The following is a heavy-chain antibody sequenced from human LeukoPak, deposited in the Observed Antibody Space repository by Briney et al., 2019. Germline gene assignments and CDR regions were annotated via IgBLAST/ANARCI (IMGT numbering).Heavy chain of an antibody. V-gene: IGHV3-11*04. D-gene: IGHD6-19*01. Sequence: GGSLRLSCAAPGFTFSDYYVTWIRQAPGKGLEWVSYIIRSGSSVITTHYADSGKGRFTISRDNAKTSLYLQMNSLRAEDTAVYYCNWLGKSDVFDIWGQGTMVTVSS. CDR2: IIRSGSSVITT. J-gene: IGHJ3*02. CDR1: GFTFSDYY. CDR3: NWLGKSDVFDI.